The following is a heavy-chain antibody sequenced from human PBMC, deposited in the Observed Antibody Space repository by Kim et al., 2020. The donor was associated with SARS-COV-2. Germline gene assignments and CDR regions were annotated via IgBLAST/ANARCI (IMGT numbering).Heavy chain of an antibody. CDR3: ARAGGYCSGGSCVGNYYYYGMGV. Sequence: SVKVSCKASGGTFSSYAISWVRQAPGQGLEWMGGIIPIFGTANYAQKFQGRVTITADESTSTAYMELSSLRSEDTAVYYCARAGGYCSGGSCVGNYYYYGMGVWGQGTTVTVSS. CDR1: GGTFSSYA. D-gene: IGHD2-15*01. V-gene: IGHV1-69*13. J-gene: IGHJ6*02. CDR2: IIPIFGTA.